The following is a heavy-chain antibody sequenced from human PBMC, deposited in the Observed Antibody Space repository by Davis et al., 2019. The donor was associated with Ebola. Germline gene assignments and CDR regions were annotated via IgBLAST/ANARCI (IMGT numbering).Heavy chain of an antibody. CDR1: GFTFSTYA. Sequence: GGSLRLSCAASGFTFSTYAMHWVRQAPGKGLEWVALISYDGSNKYYADSVKGRFTISRDNSKNTLYLQMNSLRAEDTAVYYCASALLLSFDYWGQGTLVTVSS. J-gene: IGHJ4*02. CDR3: ASALLLSFDY. D-gene: IGHD2-21*01. V-gene: IGHV3-30-3*01. CDR2: ISYDGSNK.